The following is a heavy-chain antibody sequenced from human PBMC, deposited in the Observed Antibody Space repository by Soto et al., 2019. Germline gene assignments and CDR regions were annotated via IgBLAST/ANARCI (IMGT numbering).Heavy chain of an antibody. V-gene: IGHV4-31*03. J-gene: IGHJ5*02. D-gene: IGHD2-2*01. Sequence: PSETLSLTCTVSGGSISSGGYYWSWIRQHPGKGLEWIGYIYYSGSTYYNPSLKSRVTISVDTSKNQFSLKLSSVTAADTAVYYCARETYCGSTSCFNWFDPWGQGTLVTVSS. CDR2: IYYSGST. CDR1: GGSISSGGYY. CDR3: ARETYCGSTSCFNWFDP.